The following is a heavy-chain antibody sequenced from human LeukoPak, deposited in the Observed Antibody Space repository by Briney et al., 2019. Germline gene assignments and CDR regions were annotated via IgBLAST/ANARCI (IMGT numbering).Heavy chain of an antibody. J-gene: IGHJ4*02. CDR1: GFTFSSYG. CDR2: ICSDGSNK. Sequence: PGRSLRLSCAASGFTFSSYGIHWVRQAPGKGLEWVAVICSDGSNKYYADSVKGRFTISRDNSKNTLYLQMNRLRAEDTAVYFCARGEGGCSGYEIDYWGQGTLVTVSS. V-gene: IGHV3-33*01. D-gene: IGHD5-12*01. CDR3: ARGEGGCSGYEIDY.